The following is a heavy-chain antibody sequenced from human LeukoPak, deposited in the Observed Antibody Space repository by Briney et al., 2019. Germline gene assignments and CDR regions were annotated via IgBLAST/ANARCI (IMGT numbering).Heavy chain of an antibody. Sequence: SETLSLTCTVSGGSISSGGYYWSWIRQHPGKGLEWIGYIYYSGSTYYNPSLKSRVTISVDTSKNQFSLKLSSVTAADTAVYYCARTLRVSTDAFDIWGQGTMVTVSS. CDR1: GGSISSGGYY. V-gene: IGHV4-31*03. CDR3: ARTLRVSTDAFDI. J-gene: IGHJ3*02. CDR2: IYYSGST.